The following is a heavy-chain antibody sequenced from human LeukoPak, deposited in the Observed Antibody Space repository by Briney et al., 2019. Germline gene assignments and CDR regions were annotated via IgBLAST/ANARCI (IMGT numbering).Heavy chain of an antibody. CDR2: IIPIFGTA. V-gene: IGHV1-69*13. CDR1: GGTFSSYA. CDR3: ARGPPAGYGSGTPTYYYYGMDV. J-gene: IGHJ6*02. D-gene: IGHD3-10*01. Sequence: GASVKVSCKASGGTFSSYAISWVRQAPGQGLEWMGGIIPIFGTANYAQKFQGRVTITADESTSTAYMELRSLRSDDTAVYYCARGPPAGYGSGTPTYYYYGMDVWGQGTTVTVSS.